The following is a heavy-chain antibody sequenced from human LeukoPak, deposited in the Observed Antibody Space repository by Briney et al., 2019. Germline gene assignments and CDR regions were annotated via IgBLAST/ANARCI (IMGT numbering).Heavy chain of an antibody. J-gene: IGHJ6*02. CDR1: GFTFSDYY. CDR3: AREYCGGDCYSSLYGMDV. CDR2: ISSSGSTI. D-gene: IGHD2-21*02. Sequence: GGSLRLSCAASGFTFSDYYMSWIRQAPGKGLEWVSYISSSGSTIYYADSVKGRFTISRDNAKNSLYLQMNSLRAEDTAVYYCAREYCGGDCYSSLYGMDVWGQGTTVTVSS. V-gene: IGHV3-11*01.